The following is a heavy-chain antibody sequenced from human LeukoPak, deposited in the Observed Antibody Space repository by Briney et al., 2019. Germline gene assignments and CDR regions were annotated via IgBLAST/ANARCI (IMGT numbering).Heavy chain of an antibody. CDR3: AKDQYGGNPQYYFDY. Sequence: GGSLRLSCAASGFTLSSYAMSWVRQAPGKGLDWVSAISGSGGNTYYADSVKGRFTISRDNSKNTLYLQMNSLRAEDTAVYYCAKDQYGGNPQYYFDYWGQGTLVTVSS. CDR1: GFTLSSYA. CDR2: ISGSGGNT. D-gene: IGHD4-23*01. J-gene: IGHJ4*02. V-gene: IGHV3-23*01.